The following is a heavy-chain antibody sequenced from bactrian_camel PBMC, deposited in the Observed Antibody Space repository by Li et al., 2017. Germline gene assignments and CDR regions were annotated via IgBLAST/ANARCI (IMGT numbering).Heavy chain of an antibody. CDR2: IATGSGNT. V-gene: IGHV3S1*01. Sequence: QVQLVESGGGLVQPGGSLRLSCAASGYTYNRNCMAWFRQAPGKEREGVARIATGSGNTYYADSVKDRFTISRDGARKTLYLQLNNLQLEDTAMYYCAKDFSWRGYYVEDKYWDQGTQVTVS. J-gene: IGHJ4*01. CDR1: GYTYNRNC. D-gene: IGHD1*01. CDR3: AKDFSWRGYYVEDKY.